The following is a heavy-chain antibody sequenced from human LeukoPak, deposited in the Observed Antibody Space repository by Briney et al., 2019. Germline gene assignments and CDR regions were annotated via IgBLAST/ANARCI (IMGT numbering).Heavy chain of an antibody. Sequence: SETLSLTCTVSGGSISSGSYYWSWIRQPAGTGLEWIGRIYTSGSTNYNPSLKSRVTISYTSKNQFSLKLNSVTAADTAVYYCARDWGTWHVWGQGTVVTVSS. CDR2: IYTSGST. CDR3: ARDWGTWHV. CDR1: GGSISSGSYY. J-gene: IGHJ3*01. D-gene: IGHD3-16*01. V-gene: IGHV4-61*02.